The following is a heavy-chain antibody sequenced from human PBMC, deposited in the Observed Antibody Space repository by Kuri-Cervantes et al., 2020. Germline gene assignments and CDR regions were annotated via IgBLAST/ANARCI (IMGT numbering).Heavy chain of an antibody. D-gene: IGHD4-17*01. V-gene: IGHV4-34*01. J-gene: IGHJ1*01. Sequence: SETLSLTCTVSGGSISSYYWSWIRQPPGKGLEWIGEINHSGNTNYNPSLKSRVTISVDTSKNQFSLKLTSVTAADTAVYYCARQMTTMTTRGYFQHWGQGTLVTVSS. CDR3: ARQMTTMTTRGYFQH. CDR1: GGSISSYY. CDR2: INHSGNT.